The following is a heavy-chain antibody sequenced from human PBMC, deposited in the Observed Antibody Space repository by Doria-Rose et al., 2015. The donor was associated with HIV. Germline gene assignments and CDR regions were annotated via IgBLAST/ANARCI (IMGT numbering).Heavy chain of an antibody. CDR1: Y. CDR2: INPSGGST. J-gene: IGHJ4*02. D-gene: IGHD6-13*01. CDR3: ARDWRYSSSPKGIDY. V-gene: IGHV1-46*01. Sequence: YIHWVRQAPGQGLEWMGIINPSGGSTNYAHKFQGRVTMTRDTSTSTVYMELSSLRSEDTAAYYCARDWRYSSSPKGIDYWGQGTLVTVSS.